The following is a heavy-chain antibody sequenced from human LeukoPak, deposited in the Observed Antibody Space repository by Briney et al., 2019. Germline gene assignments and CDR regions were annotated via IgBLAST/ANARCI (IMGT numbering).Heavy chain of an antibody. CDR1: GFTFDDYA. CDR2: ISWNSDNI. J-gene: IGHJ4*02. D-gene: IGHD4-23*01. V-gene: IGHV3-9*01. CDR3: AKDRDYGGNSGCDY. Sequence: GRSLRLSCAASGFTFDDYAMHWVRQAPGKGLEWVSGISWNSDNIGYADSVKGRFTISRDNAKNSLYLQMNSLRTEDTALCYCAKDRDYGGNSGCDYWGQGTLVTVSS.